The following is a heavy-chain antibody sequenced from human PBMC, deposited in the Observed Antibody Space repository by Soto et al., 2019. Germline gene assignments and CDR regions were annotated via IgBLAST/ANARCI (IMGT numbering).Heavy chain of an antibody. D-gene: IGHD6-6*01. J-gene: IGHJ5*02. CDR1: GGSSSGYY. CDR2: INHSGST. V-gene: IGHV4-34*01. CDR3: ARGSQSEYSSSNWFDP. Sequence: SETLSLTCAVYGGSSSGYYWSWIRQPPGKGLEWIGEINHSGSTNYNPSLKSRVTISVDTSKNQFSLKLSSVTAADTAVYYCARGSQSEYSSSNWFDPWGQGTLVTVSS.